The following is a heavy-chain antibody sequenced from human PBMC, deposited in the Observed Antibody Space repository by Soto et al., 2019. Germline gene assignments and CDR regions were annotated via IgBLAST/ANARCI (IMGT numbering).Heavy chain of an antibody. J-gene: IGHJ4*02. CDR3: VRQPGGVATPGDAY. Sequence: QVQLVQSGAEVKKPGASVKVSCEASGYPFSAFDINWVRQAGGQGLEWMGWMNPDSGDTAFAQRFQDRITMTRSTFISTVYMELSRLTSDDTAVYFCVRQPGGVATPGDAYWGQGTLVTVSS. D-gene: IGHD2-15*01. V-gene: IGHV1-8*01. CDR1: GYPFSAFD. CDR2: MNPDSGDT.